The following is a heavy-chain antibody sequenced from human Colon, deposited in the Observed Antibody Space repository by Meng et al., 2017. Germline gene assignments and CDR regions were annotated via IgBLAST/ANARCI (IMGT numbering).Heavy chain of an antibody. CDR3: ARGMTNGITFGGVIVN. Sequence: EAGPGLVRPSEDLALPLPVPGGSVSSCNYYWSLVRQPPGKGLEWIGYIYYSGSTNYNPSLKSRVTISVDTSKNQFSLKLSSVTAADTAVYYCARGMTNGITFGGVIVNWGQGTLVTVSS. V-gene: IGHV4-61*01. CDR1: GGSVSSCNYY. CDR2: IYYSGST. D-gene: IGHD3-16*02. J-gene: IGHJ4*02.